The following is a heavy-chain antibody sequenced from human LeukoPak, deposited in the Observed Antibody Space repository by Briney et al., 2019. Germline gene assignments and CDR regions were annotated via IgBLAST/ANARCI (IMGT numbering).Heavy chain of an antibody. CDR1: GGTFSSYA. V-gene: IGHV1-69*05. Sequence: SVKGSCKASGGTFSSYAISWVRQAPGQGLEWMGGIIPIFGTANYAQKFQGRVTITTDESTSTAYMELSSLRSEDTAVYYCARADTGATHFDYWGQGTLVTVSS. D-gene: IGHD1/OR15-1a*01. J-gene: IGHJ4*02. CDR3: ARADTGATHFDY. CDR2: IIPIFGTA.